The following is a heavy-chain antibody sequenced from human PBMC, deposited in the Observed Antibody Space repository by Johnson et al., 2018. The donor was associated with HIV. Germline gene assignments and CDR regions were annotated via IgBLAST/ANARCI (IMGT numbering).Heavy chain of an antibody. Sequence: VQLVESGGGLVQSGGSLRLSCAASGFTFSDAWMNWVRQAPGKGLEWVGRVKSISDGGTADYAAPVRGRFTISRDTSENTLYLQMNSLKTEDTALYYCTTGLSWNDAFHIWAQGTMVTVSS. V-gene: IGHV3-15*01. CDR2: VKSISDGGTA. CDR1: GFTFSDAW. D-gene: IGHD1-1*01. J-gene: IGHJ3*02. CDR3: TTGLSWNDAFHI.